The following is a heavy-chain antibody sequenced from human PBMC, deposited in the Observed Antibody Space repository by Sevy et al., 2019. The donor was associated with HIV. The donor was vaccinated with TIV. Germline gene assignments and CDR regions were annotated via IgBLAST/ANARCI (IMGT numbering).Heavy chain of an antibody. J-gene: IGHJ4*02. Sequence: GESLKISCAAAGFAFSNYAMHWVRQAPGKGLEWVASIWSDGAYQYHGDSVKGRFTISRDNSKNTLYLQMNNVRVEDTAVYYCARGRYYYDNAAYYAFDSWGQGTLVTVSS. V-gene: IGHV3-33*01. CDR1: GFAFSNYA. D-gene: IGHD3-22*01. CDR3: ARGRYYYDNAAYYAFDS. CDR2: IWSDGAYQ.